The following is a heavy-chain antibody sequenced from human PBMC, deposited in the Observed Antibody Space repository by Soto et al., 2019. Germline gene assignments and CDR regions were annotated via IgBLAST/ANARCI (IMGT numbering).Heavy chain of an antibody. D-gene: IGHD3-22*01. CDR2: ISYDGSNK. J-gene: IGHJ4*02. CDR1: GFTFSSYG. V-gene: IGHV3-30*18. Sequence: PGGSLRLSCAASGFTFSSYGMHWVRQAPGKGLEWVAVISYDGSNKYYADSVKGRFTISRDNSKNTLYLQMNSLRAEDTAVYYCAKEPYYYDSSGQFDYWGQGTLVTVSS. CDR3: AKEPYYYDSSGQFDY.